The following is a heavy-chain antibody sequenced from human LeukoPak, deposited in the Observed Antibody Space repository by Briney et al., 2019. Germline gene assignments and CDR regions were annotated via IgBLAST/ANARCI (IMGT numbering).Heavy chain of an antibody. CDR3: ARDPIDGYCSGGSCSLGDY. D-gene: IGHD2-15*01. CDR1: GGSISSSSYY. Sequence: SETLSLTCTVSGGSISSSSYYWGWIRQPPGKGLEWIGSIYYSGSTYYNPSLKSRVTISVDTSKNQFSLKLSSVTAADTAVYYCARDPIDGYCSGGSCSLGDYWGQGTLVTVSS. CDR2: IYYSGST. J-gene: IGHJ4*02. V-gene: IGHV4-39*07.